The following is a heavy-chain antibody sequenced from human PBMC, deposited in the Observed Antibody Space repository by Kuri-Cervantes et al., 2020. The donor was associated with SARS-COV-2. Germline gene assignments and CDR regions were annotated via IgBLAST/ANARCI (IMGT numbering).Heavy chain of an antibody. CDR1: GYTFTNND. D-gene: IGHD2-21*02. CDR2: MNPNTGVT. Sequence: AAVKVSCKASGYTFTNNDINWVRQATGQGLEWMGWMNPNTGVTGYTQKFQDRITMTRGTSVSTAYMELSSLTFADTATYYCTRRSVTLDYWGQGTLVTVSS. CDR3: TRRSVTLDY. V-gene: IGHV1-8*01. J-gene: IGHJ4*02.